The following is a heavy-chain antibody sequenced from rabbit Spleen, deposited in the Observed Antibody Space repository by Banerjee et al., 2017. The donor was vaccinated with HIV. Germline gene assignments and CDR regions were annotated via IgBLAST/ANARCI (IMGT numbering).Heavy chain of an antibody. CDR2: IYAGDDNT. CDR3: ARDRGSYAPPYPDYVDL. J-gene: IGHJ6*01. D-gene: IGHD7-1*01. V-gene: IGHV1S45*01. CDR1: GFSLSSSYW. Sequence: QEQLEESGGDLVKPEGSLTLTCTASGFSLSSSYWICWVRQAPGKGLKWIGCIYAGDDNTYYASWAKGRFTISKPSSTTVTLQMTSLTAADTATYFCARDRGSYAPPYPDYVDLWGQGTLVTVS.